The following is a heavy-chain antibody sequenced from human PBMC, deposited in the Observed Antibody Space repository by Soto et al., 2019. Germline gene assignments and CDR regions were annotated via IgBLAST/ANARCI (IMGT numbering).Heavy chain of an antibody. Sequence: ASVKVSCKASGYTFTGYYMHWVRQAPGQGLEWMGWINPNSGGTIYAQKFQGRVTMTEDTSTDTAYMELSSLRSEDTAVYYCATVPQDGYSYDNWFDPWGQGTLVSVSS. D-gene: IGHD5-18*01. CDR3: ATVPQDGYSYDNWFDP. V-gene: IGHV1-2*02. J-gene: IGHJ5*02. CDR2: INPNSGGT. CDR1: GYTFTGYY.